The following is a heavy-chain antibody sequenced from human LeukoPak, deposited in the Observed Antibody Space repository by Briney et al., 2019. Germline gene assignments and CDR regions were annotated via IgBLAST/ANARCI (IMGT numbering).Heavy chain of an antibody. CDR1: GFTFSSYA. J-gene: IGHJ4*02. CDR2: ISGSGGST. CDR3: ANTSPTYYYDSSGYEYYFDY. V-gene: IGHV3-23*01. D-gene: IGHD3-22*01. Sequence: GGSLRLSCAASGFTFSSYAMSWVRQAPGKGLEWVSAISGSGGSTYYADSVKGRFTISRDNSKNTLYLQMNSLRAEDMAVYYCANTSPTYYYDSSGYEYYFDYWGQGTLVTVSS.